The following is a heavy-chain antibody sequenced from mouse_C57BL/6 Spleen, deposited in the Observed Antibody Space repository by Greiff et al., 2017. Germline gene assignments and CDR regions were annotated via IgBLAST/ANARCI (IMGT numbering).Heavy chain of an antibody. CDR1: GYTFTSYW. Sequence: QVQLQQPGAELVMPGASVKLSCKASGYTFTSYWMHWVKQRPGQGLEWIGEIDPSDSYTNYNQKFKGKSTLTVDKSSSTAYMQLSSLTSEDSAVYYCARSRGRWYFDVWGTGTTVTVSS. J-gene: IGHJ1*03. CDR3: ARSRGRWYFDV. D-gene: IGHD3-3*01. V-gene: IGHV1-69*01. CDR2: IDPSDSYT.